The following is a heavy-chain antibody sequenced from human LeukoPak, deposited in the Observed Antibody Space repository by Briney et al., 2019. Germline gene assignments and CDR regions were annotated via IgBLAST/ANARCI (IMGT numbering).Heavy chain of an antibody. CDR1: GGSISSYY. J-gene: IGHJ5*02. CDR2: IYTSGST. CDR3: ARSQYSSSSGRTIWFDP. D-gene: IGHD6-6*01. Sequence: KPSETLSLTCTASGGSISSYYWSWIRQPAGKGLEWIGRIYTSGSTNYNPSLKSRVTMSVDTSKNQFSLKLSSVTAADTAVYYCARSQYSSSSGRTIWFDPWGQGTLVTVSS. V-gene: IGHV4-4*07.